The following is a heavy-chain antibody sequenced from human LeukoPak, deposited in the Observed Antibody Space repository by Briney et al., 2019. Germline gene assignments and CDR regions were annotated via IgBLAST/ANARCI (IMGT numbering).Heavy chain of an antibody. D-gene: IGHD2-15*01. CDR1: GFPLSSYS. J-gene: IGHJ4*02. CDR3: VRVKGSYFDY. Sequence: QSGGSLRLSCAASGFPLSSYSINWVRQAPGKGLEWVSYISSSGSAIYYVDSVKGRSTVSRDNAKNSLFLQMNSPRAEDTAVYYCVRVKGSYFDYWGQGALVTVSS. V-gene: IGHV3-48*01. CDR2: ISSSGSAI.